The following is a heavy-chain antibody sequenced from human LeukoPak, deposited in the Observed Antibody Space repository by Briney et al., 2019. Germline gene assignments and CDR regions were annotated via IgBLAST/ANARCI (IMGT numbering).Heavy chain of an antibody. V-gene: IGHV1-24*01. J-gene: IGHJ3*02. CDR3: ATGLVVTAAHDAFDI. CDR2: FDPEDGET. Sequence: ASVKVSCKVSGYTLTELSMHWVRQAPGKGLEWMGGFDPEDGETIYAQKFQGRVTMTEDTSTDTAYMELSSLRSEDTAVYYCATGLVVTAAHDAFDIWGQGTMVTVSS. D-gene: IGHD2-2*01. CDR1: GYTLTELS.